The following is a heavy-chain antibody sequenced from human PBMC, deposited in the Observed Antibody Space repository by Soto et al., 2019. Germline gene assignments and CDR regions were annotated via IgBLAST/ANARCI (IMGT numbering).Heavy chain of an antibody. V-gene: IGHV4-4*02. CDR2: IYHDGNT. J-gene: IGHJ4*02. Sequence: QVQLQESGPGLVTPSGTLSLTCAVSGGSISSNNWWSWVRQPPGKGLEWIGEIYHDGNTHYNPPRTRRVTISVDKSKNHFALILSSLTAADTAVYYCAKLDGGGYWGQGTLVTVSS. CDR1: GGSISSNNW. CDR3: AKLDGGGY. D-gene: IGHD1-1*01.